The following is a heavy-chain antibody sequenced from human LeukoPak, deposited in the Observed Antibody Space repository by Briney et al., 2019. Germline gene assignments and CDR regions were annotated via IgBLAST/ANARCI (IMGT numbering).Heavy chain of an antibody. CDR3: ARRPGSNSPTDPDV. J-gene: IGHJ6*02. V-gene: IGHV1-3*01. CDR1: GYTFTSYA. D-gene: IGHD3-10*01. Sequence: ASVTVSCKASGYTFTSYAMHWVRQAPGQRLEWMGWINAGNGNTKYSQKFQGRVTITRDTSASTAYMELSSLRSEDTAVYYCARRPGSNSPTDPDVWGQGTTVIVSS. CDR2: INAGNGNT.